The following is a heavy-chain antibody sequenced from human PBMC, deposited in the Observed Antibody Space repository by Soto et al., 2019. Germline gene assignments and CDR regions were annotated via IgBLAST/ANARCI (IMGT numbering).Heavy chain of an antibody. V-gene: IGHV4-59*01. CDR2: ISSSGIP. CDR1: GDSISTYF. CDR3: ARLFIVGAPGSYYTGLDV. D-gene: IGHD1-26*01. Sequence: QVQLQESGPGLVKPSETLSLTCTVSGDSISTYFWTWIRQAPGSGLEWIAYISSSGIPTYTPSLKSRLTISVAPAQSQFSLRLASVTAADTATYYCARLFIVGAPGSYYTGLDVWGQGTTVTVSS. J-gene: IGHJ6*02.